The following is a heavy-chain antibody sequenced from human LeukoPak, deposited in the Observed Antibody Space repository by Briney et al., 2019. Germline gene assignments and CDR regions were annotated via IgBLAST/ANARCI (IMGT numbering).Heavy chain of an antibody. CDR2: ISSSSSYI. Sequence: PGGSRRLSCAASGFTFGSYSMNWVRQAPGKGLEWVSSISSSSSYIYYADSVKCRFTISRDNAKNSLYLQMNSLRAEDTAVYYCARIRLGYCSGGSCYSKYYYYGMDVWGKGTTVTVSS. J-gene: IGHJ6*04. CDR1: GFTFGSYS. CDR3: ARIRLGYCSGGSCYSKYYYYGMDV. V-gene: IGHV3-21*01. D-gene: IGHD2-15*01.